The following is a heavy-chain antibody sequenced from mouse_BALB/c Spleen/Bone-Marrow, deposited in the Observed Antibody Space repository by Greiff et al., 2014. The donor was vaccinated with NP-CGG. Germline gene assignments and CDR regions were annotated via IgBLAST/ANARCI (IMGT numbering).Heavy chain of an antibody. V-gene: IGHV14-4*02. Sequence: VQLKESGAELVRPGASVQFSCKASGFKIKDYYMHWVKQRPGKGLEWIGWVYPDNGASAYNPKFQGKATMTADTSSNTDYLQRTSLTSENTAVYYCNAREDYDFDYIDYWGQGTTLTVSS. CDR3: NAREDYDFDYIDY. J-gene: IGHJ2*01. D-gene: IGHD2-4*01. CDR2: VYPDNGAS. CDR1: GFKIKDYY.